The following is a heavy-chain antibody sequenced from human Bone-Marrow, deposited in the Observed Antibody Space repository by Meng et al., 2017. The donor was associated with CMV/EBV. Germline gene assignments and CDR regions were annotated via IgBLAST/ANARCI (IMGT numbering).Heavy chain of an antibody. J-gene: IGHJ4*02. CDR1: TFSSYY. CDR2: IIPDFGTT. CDR3: AKSSYCGVDCYSRYFDT. V-gene: IGHV1-69*06. Sequence: TFSSYYMHWVRQAPGQGLEWMGGIIPDFGTTDFTRKSQDRVTITADKSTNTAYMELSSLKSEDTAVYYCAKSSYCGVDCYSRYFDTWGQGTLVTVSS. D-gene: IGHD2-21*02.